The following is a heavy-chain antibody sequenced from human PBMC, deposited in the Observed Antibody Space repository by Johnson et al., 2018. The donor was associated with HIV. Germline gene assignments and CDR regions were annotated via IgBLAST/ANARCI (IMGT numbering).Heavy chain of an antibody. D-gene: IGHD2-15*01. CDR2: IKQDGSEK. Sequence: VQLVESGGDLVQPGGSLRLSCAASGFTFSSYWMSWVRQAPGKGLEWVAKIKQDGSEKYYVDSVKGRFTISRDNSKNTLYLQMNSLRAEDTAVYYCARDRAVAATSGAGAFDIWGQGTMVTVSS. J-gene: IGHJ3*02. V-gene: IGHV3-7*01. CDR3: ARDRAVAATSGAGAFDI. CDR1: GFTFSSYW.